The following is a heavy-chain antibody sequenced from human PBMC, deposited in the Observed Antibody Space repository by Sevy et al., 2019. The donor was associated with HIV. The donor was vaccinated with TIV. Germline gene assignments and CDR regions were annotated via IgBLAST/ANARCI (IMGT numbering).Heavy chain of an antibody. CDR1: GGSISSYY. CDR3: ARDRGQQLHYFDY. D-gene: IGHD6-13*01. Sequence: SETLSLTCTVSGGSISSYYWSWIRQPPGKGLESIGYIYYSGSTNYNPSLKSRVTISVDTSKNQFSLKLSSVTAADTAVYYCARDRGQQLHYFDYWGQGTLVTVSS. J-gene: IGHJ4*02. CDR2: IYYSGST. V-gene: IGHV4-59*01.